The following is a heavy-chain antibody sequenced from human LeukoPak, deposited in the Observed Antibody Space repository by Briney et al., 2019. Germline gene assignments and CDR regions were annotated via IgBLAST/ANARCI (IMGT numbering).Heavy chain of an antibody. Sequence: PSETLSLTCTVSGGSISNYYWSWIRQPPGKALEWIGYIYYTGTTKYNPSLKSRATISLDTSKNQFSLRLTSVTVADTALFFCARGYDIDVWGQGTTVTVSS. CDR1: GGSISNYY. V-gene: IGHV4-59*01. CDR2: IYYTGTT. J-gene: IGHJ6*02. CDR3: ARGYDIDV.